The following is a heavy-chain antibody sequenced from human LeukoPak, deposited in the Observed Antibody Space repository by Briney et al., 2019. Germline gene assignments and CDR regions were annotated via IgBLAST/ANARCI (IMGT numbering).Heavy chain of an antibody. CDR3: AGEGSITLVRGIMVSWFDP. CDR2: ITPNSGGT. CDR1: GYTFTGYY. J-gene: IGHJ5*02. D-gene: IGHD3-10*01. V-gene: IGHV1-2*02. Sequence: ASVKVSCKACGYTFTGYYIHWVRPAPGQGLEWMGWITPNSGGTNYAQKLLGRATMTTDTSVTTASMELRRLRCDDTAVYCCAGEGSITLVRGIMVSWFDPWGEGSLATVSA.